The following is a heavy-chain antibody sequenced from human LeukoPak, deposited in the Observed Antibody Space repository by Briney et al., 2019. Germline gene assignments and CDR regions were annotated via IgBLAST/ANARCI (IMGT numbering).Heavy chain of an antibody. CDR2: TNWDGAST. V-gene: IGHV3-20*04. CDR1: GFRFDDYG. Sequence: GGSLRLSRAASGFRFDDYGMSWGRHVPGKGLEWVSGTNWDGASTGYADSVKGRFTISRDNVKNFLYLQMNNLRVEDTALYFCGRVYCSTTSCYDYYDYYMDVWGKGTTVTVSS. D-gene: IGHD2-2*01. CDR3: GRVYCSTTSCYDYYDYYMDV. J-gene: IGHJ6*03.